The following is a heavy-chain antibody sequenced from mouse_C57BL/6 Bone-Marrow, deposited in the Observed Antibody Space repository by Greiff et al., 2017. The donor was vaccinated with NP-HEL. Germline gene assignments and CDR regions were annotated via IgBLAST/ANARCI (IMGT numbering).Heavy chain of an antibody. CDR2: IYPSDSET. J-gene: IGHJ2*01. V-gene: IGHV1-61*01. Sequence: VQLQQPGAELVRPGSSVKLSCKASGYTFTSYWMEWVKQRPGQGLEWIGNIYPSDSETHNNQKFKDKATLTVDKSSSTAYMQLSSLTSEDSAVYYCAILITTVVGDYFDYWGQGTTLTVSS. CDR1: GYTFTSYW. D-gene: IGHD1-1*01. CDR3: AILITTVVGDYFDY.